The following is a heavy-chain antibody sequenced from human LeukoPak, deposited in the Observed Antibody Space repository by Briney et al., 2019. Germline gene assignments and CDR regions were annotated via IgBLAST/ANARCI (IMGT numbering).Heavy chain of an antibody. V-gene: IGHV1-2*02. D-gene: IGHD3-10*01. CDR1: GYTFTGYY. CDR3: ARDPIYSGSSWFDP. J-gene: IGHJ5*02. CDR2: INTNSGGT. Sequence: ASVKVSCKASGYTFTGYYMHWVRQAPGQGLEWMGWINTNSGGTNYAQKLQGRVTMTRDTSINTAYMELSSLRSDDTAVYYCARDPIYSGSSWFDPWGQGTLVTVSS.